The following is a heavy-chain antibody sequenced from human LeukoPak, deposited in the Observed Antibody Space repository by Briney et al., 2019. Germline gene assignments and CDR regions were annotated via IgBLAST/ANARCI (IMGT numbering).Heavy chain of an antibody. CDR1: GFTFGDYA. Sequence: PGGSLRLSCAASGFTFGDYALHWARQAPGKGLEWVSLISEDGGRTYYADSVKGRFTISRDNSKNSLYLQMNSLRIENTALYYCAKDMAPSAIVVVTAFLDYWGQGTLVTVSS. CDR2: ISEDGGRT. CDR3: AKDMAPSAIVVVTAFLDY. D-gene: IGHD2-21*02. J-gene: IGHJ4*02. V-gene: IGHV3-43*02.